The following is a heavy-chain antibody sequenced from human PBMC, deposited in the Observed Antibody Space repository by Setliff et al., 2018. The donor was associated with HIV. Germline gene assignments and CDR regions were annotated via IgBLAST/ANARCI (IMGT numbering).Heavy chain of an antibody. Sequence: GGSLRLSCAASGLTFSSNWMHWVRQAPGKGLVWVSGINSDGRSTNYADSVEGRFTISRGDAKNTLYLQMSSLRAEDTAVYYCVSSRRDFDYWGQGTLVTVSS. J-gene: IGHJ4*02. D-gene: IGHD6-13*01. CDR3: VSSRRDFDY. CDR2: INSDGRST. V-gene: IGHV3-74*01. CDR1: GLTFSSNW.